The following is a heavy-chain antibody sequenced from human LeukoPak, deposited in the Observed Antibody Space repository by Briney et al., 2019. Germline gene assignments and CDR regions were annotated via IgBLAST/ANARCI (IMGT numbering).Heavy chain of an antibody. CDR1: GGSIGTSTSYY. V-gene: IGHV4-39*01. CDR2: IYHNGET. D-gene: IGHD1-1*01. Sequence: SETLSLTCTVSGGSIGTSTSYYWGWIRQPPGKGLDWIGSIYHNGETSYTPSLTGRLTISVDTSKNEFSLSLRSVTAADTAVYYCARHRAAQLSRFDFWGQGTLVTVSS. CDR3: ARHRAAQLSRFDF. J-gene: IGHJ4*02.